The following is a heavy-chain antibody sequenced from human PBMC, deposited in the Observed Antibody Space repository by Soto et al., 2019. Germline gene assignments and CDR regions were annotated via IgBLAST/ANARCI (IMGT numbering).Heavy chain of an antibody. Sequence: EVQLVESGGGLVQPGGSLKLSCAASGFAFSGSAIHWVRQASGKGLEWVGRIRSKANNYATTYDASVKGRFTISRDDSKNTAYLQMSSLKTEDTAVYYCTSNGDSATHEHWGQGTLVTVSS. D-gene: IGHD2-21*01. J-gene: IGHJ1*01. CDR2: IRSKANNYAT. CDR3: TSNGDSATHEH. V-gene: IGHV3-73*02. CDR1: GFAFSGSA.